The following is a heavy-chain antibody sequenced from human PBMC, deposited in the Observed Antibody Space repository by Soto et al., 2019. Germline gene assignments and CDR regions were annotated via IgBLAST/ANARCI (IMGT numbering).Heavy chain of an antibody. J-gene: IGHJ4*02. V-gene: IGHV1-8*01. D-gene: IGHD3-10*01. Sequence: GASVKVSCKASGYTFTSYDINWVRQATGQGLEWMGWMNPNSGNTGYAQKFQGRVTMTRNTSISTAYMELSSLRSEDTAVYYCASSGTKDLNYYGSGSYLINYWGQGTLVTVSS. CDR1: GYTFTSYD. CDR3: ASSGTKDLNYYGSGSYLINY. CDR2: MNPNSGNT.